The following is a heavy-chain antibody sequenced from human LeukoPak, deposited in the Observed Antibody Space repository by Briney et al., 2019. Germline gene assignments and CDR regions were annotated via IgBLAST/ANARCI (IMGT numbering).Heavy chain of an antibody. Sequence: GGSLRLSCAASGFTFSNYAMSWVRQDPGKGLEWVSAISGSGDSTYYADSVKGRFTISSDNSKNTLYLQMSSLRAEDTAVYYCAKAMAGSTYYFDSWGQGTLVTVSS. CDR3: AKAMAGSTYYFDS. CDR1: GFTFSNYA. J-gene: IGHJ4*02. CDR2: ISGSGDST. V-gene: IGHV3-23*01. D-gene: IGHD6-19*01.